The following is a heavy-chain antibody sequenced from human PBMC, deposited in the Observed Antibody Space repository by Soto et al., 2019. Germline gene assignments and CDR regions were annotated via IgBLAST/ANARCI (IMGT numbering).Heavy chain of an antibody. CDR1: GGSITSGGYS. CDR2: IYYSGSA. J-gene: IGHJ6*02. Sequence: SETLSLTCTVSGGSITSGGYSWSWIRQSPGQGLEWIGYIYYSGSAYYNPSLKSRLTISADTSKNQFSLKLSSVTAADTAVYYCARERMAIFELHYYGMDVWGQGTTVTVSS. D-gene: IGHD3-3*01. V-gene: IGHV4-30-4*07. CDR3: ARERMAIFELHYYGMDV.